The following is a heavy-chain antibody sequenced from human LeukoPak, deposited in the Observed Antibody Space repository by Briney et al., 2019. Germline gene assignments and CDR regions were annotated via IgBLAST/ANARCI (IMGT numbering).Heavy chain of an antibody. CDR2: INSDGSST. Sequence: PGGSLRLSCAASGFTFSSYWMHWVRHAPGKGLVWVSRINSDGSSTSYADSVKGRFTISRDNDKNTLYLQMNSMRAEDTDVYYCARALGYYDSPLGYWGQGTLVTVSS. V-gene: IGHV3-74*01. D-gene: IGHD3-22*01. CDR1: GFTFSSYW. CDR3: ARALGYYDSPLGY. J-gene: IGHJ4*02.